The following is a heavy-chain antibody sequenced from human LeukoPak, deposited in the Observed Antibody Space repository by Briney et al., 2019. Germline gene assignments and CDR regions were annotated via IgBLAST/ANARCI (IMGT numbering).Heavy chain of an antibody. CDR3: ARAPATYYYDSSGYGLDY. D-gene: IGHD3-22*01. CDR1: GYTFTGYY. V-gene: IGHV1-2*02. CDR2: INPNSGGT. Sequence: ASVTASCKASGYTFTGYYMHWVRQAPGQGLEWMGWINPNSGGTNYAQKFQGRVTMTRDTSISTAYMELSRLRSDDTAVYYCARAPATYYYDSSGYGLDYWGQGTLVTVSS. J-gene: IGHJ4*02.